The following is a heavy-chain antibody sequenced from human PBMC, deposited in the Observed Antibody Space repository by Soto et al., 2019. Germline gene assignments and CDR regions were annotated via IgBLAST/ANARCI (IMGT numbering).Heavy chain of an antibody. J-gene: IGHJ4*01. CDR2: TYYRSKWYY. V-gene: IGHV6-1*01. CDR1: GDSVSSNSAG. CDR3: ARGEQYSGRIFDY. D-gene: IGHD1-26*01. Sequence: PSQTLSLTCAITGDSVSSNSAGWSWVRQSPSRGLEWLGRTYYRSKWYYEYAVSVRGRIAINPDTSKNQYSLQLNSVTPEDTAVYFCARGEQYSGRIFDYWGQGTLVTVSS.